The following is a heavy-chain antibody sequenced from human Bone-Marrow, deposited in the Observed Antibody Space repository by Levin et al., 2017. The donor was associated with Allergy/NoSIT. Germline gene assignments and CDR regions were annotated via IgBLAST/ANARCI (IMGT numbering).Heavy chain of an antibody. CDR1: GGSINSGGYS. V-gene: IGHV4-30-2*01. J-gene: IGHJ4*02. Sequence: PSETLSLTCDVSGGSINSGGYSWSWIRQPPGKGLEWIGYIDHRGNTDYNLYLKRRVTISGDGSKNQFSLRLSSVTAADTAVYYCSGSYYSPSTDFDYWGQGTLVTVSS. CDR3: SGSYYSPSTDFDY. CDR2: IDHRGNT. D-gene: IGHD3-10*01.